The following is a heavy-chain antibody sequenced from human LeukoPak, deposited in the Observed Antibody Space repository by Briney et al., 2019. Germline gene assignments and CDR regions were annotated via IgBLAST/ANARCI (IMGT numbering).Heavy chain of an antibody. Sequence: GGSLRLSCAASGFTFSSYGMHWVRQAPGKGLEWVAFIRYDGSNKYYADSVKGRFTISRDNSKNTLYLQMNSLRAEDMAVYYCARARSGGDCFDYWGQGTLVTVSS. V-gene: IGHV3-30*02. CDR1: GFTFSSYG. J-gene: IGHJ4*02. CDR3: ARARSGGDCFDY. D-gene: IGHD2-15*01. CDR2: IRYDGSNK.